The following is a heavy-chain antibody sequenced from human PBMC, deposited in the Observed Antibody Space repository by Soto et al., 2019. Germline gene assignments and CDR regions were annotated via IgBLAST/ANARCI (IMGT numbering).Heavy chain of an antibody. Sequence: PGGSLRLSCAASGFTFSSYGMHWVRQAPGKGLEWVAVISYDGSNKYYADSVKGRFTIPRDNSKNTLYLQMNSLRAEDTAVYYCAKLITPASGYVGVGMDVWGQGTTVTVSS. CDR3: AKLITPASGYVGVGMDV. CDR1: GFTFSSYG. D-gene: IGHD5-12*01. CDR2: ISYDGSNK. J-gene: IGHJ6*02. V-gene: IGHV3-30*18.